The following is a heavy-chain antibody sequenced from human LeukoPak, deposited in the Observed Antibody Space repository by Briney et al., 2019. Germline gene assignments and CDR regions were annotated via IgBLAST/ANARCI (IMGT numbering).Heavy chain of an antibody. D-gene: IGHD1-26*01. CDR1: GFTFSRFE. J-gene: IGHJ1*01. CDR3: ARGGWWELPSLQAYFQH. V-gene: IGHV3-21*05. CDR2: ISTGTYI. Sequence: GGSLRLSCVASGFTFSRFEMNWVRQAPGKGLEWISHISTGTYIAYTDSVKGRFTISRDNAKNSLYLQMDSLRAEDTAVYYCARGGWWELPSLQAYFQHWGQGTLVTVSS.